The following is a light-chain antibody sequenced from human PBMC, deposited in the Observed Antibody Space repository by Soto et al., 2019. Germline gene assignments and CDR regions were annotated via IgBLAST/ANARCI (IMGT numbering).Light chain of an antibody. CDR1: SSNIGGGYD. J-gene: IGLJ2*01. Sequence: QAVVTQPPSVSGAPGQRVTISCTGSSSNIGGGYDVHWYRQVPGTAPKLLIYGNRYRPSGVPDRVSGSKSGFSASLAITGVQAEDEAIYYCQSYDRSLSASVFGGGTKVTVL. CDR3: QSYDRSLSASV. CDR2: GNR. V-gene: IGLV1-40*01.